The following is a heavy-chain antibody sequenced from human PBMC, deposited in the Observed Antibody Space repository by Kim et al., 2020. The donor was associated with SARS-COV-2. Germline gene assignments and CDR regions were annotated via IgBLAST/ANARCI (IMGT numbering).Heavy chain of an antibody. V-gene: IGHV4-39*01. D-gene: IGHD3-22*01. CDR2: IYYIGST. CDR1: GGSISSSSYY. J-gene: IGHJ4*01. CDR3: ASQCITMLVVRQAFDY. Sequence: SETLSLTCTVSGGSISSSSYYWGWIRQPPGKGLEWIGSIYYIGSTYYNPSLKSRVTISVDTSKNQFSLKLSSVTAADTAVYYCASQCITMLVVRQAFDY.